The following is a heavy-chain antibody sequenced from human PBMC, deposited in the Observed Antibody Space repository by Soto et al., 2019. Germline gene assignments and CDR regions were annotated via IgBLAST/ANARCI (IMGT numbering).Heavy chain of an antibody. Sequence: RQAPGKGLEWMGGFDPEDGETIYAQKFQGRVTMTEDTSTDTAYMELRSLRSDDTAVYYCARVVVVTPYYYYYYGMDVWGQGTTVTVSS. V-gene: IGHV1-24*01. CDR3: ARVVVVTPYYYYYYGMDV. CDR2: FDPEDGET. J-gene: IGHJ6*02. D-gene: IGHD3-22*01.